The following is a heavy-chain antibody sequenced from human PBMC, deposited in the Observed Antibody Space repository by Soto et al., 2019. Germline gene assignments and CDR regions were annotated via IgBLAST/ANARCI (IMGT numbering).Heavy chain of an antibody. CDR3: PNAPLSYYYDSIGYWSYFDY. J-gene: IGHJ4*02. D-gene: IGHD3-22*01. V-gene: IGHV1-69*06. CDR2: IIPIFGTA. CDR1: GGTFSSYA. Sequence: SVKVSCKASGGTFSSYALSWVRQAPGQGLEWIGGIIPIFGTANYAQNLKGRVTITADKSTSTDYMELSSLRSEDTSVYYXPNAPLSYYYDSIGYWSYFDYGRQRSLVPVSS.